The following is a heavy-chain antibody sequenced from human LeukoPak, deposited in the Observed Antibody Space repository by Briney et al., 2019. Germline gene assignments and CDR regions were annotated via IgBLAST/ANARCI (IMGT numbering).Heavy chain of an antibody. D-gene: IGHD6-19*01. Sequence: GGSLRLSCAASGFTFSSYGMHWVRQAPGKRLEWVAFIRYDGSNKYYADSVKGRFTISRDNSKNTLYLQMNSLRAEDTAVYYCAKRDTSGWPPVGLGYWGQGTLVTVSS. CDR1: GFTFSSYG. J-gene: IGHJ4*02. V-gene: IGHV3-30*02. CDR3: AKRDTSGWPPVGLGY. CDR2: IRYDGSNK.